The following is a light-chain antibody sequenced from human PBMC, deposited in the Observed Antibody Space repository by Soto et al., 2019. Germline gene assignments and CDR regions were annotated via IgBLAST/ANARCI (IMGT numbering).Light chain of an antibody. V-gene: IGKV3-20*01. CDR3: QQYGGSPT. CDR2: GAS. CDR1: QSIRTNS. Sequence: EIVLTQSPGTLSLSPGERATLSCRASQSIRTNSLAWYQQKPGQAPRLLIYGASGRTTDIPDRISGSGSGTEFTLSIRRVEPEDFAVYYCQQYGGSPTFGQGTRVEI. J-gene: IGKJ1*01.